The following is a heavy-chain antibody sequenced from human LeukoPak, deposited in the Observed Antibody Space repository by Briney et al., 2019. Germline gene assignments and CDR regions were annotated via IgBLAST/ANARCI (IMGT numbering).Heavy chain of an antibody. J-gene: IGHJ6*03. CDR2: ICYSGST. D-gene: IGHD5-12*01. V-gene: IGHV4-59*11. Sequence: SGTLSLTCAASGGSISSHYWSWIRQPPGKGLEWIGYICYSGSTTYNPSLKRRVTISVNTSKNQFSLKLSSVTAADTAVYYCARDKIVASISSSGERAYYYYYMDVWGKGTTVTVSS. CDR3: ARDKIVASISSSGERAYYYYYMDV. CDR1: GGSISSHY.